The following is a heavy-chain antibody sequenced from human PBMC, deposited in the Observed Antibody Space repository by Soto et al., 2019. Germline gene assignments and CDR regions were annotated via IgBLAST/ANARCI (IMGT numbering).Heavy chain of an antibody. D-gene: IGHD6-6*01. Sequence: GGSLRLSCAASGFTFDDFAMHWVRQAPGKGLEWVSGITWNSGDTTYTGSVKGRFSISRDNAENSLYLHMNSLRPEDTAYYYCARSRGLAGRPLDLWGQGTLVTVSS. CDR2: ITWNSGDT. CDR1: GFTFDDFA. J-gene: IGHJ5*02. CDR3: ARSRGLAGRPLDL. V-gene: IGHV3-9*01.